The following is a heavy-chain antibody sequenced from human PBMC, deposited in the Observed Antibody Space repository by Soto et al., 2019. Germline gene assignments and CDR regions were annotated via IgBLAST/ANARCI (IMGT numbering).Heavy chain of an antibody. J-gene: IGHJ3*02. D-gene: IGHD3-10*01. CDR1: GFTFSDYY. CDR3: AREIRAGAFDI. V-gene: IGHV3-72*01. CDR2: IRNKANSYTT. Sequence: EVQLVESGGDLVQPGGSLRLSCAASGFTFSDYYMDWVRQAPGKGLEWVGRIRNKANSYTTEYAASVKGRFTISRDDSKDSLYLQMNSLKIEDTAVYYCAREIRAGAFDIWGQGTLVTVSS.